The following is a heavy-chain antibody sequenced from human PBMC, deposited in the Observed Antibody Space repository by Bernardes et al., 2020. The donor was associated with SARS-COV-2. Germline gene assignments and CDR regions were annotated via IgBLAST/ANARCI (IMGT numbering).Heavy chain of an antibody. D-gene: IGHD3-3*01. J-gene: IGHJ4*02. CDR3: ARDLPPITIFGVVIKKKGENFDY. Sequence: ASVKVSCKASGYTFTSYGISWVRQAPGQGLEWMGWISAYNGNTNYAQKLQGRVTMTTDTSTSTAYMELRSLRSDDTAVYYCARDLPPITIFGVVIKKKGENFDYWGQGTLVTVSS. CDR2: ISAYNGNT. CDR1: GYTFTSYG. V-gene: IGHV1-18*04.